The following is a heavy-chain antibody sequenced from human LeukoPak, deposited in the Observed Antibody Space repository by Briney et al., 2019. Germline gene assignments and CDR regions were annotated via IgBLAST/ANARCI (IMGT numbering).Heavy chain of an antibody. Sequence: GGSLRLSCAASGFTFSSYSMNWVRQAPGKGLEWVSSISSSSSYIYYADSVKGRFTISRDNSKNSLYLQMNSLRTEDTALYYCAKVGYLGGMDVWGQGTTVTVSS. D-gene: IGHD2-2*01. V-gene: IGHV3-21*04. J-gene: IGHJ6*02. CDR1: GFTFSSYS. CDR3: AKVGYLGGMDV. CDR2: ISSSSSYI.